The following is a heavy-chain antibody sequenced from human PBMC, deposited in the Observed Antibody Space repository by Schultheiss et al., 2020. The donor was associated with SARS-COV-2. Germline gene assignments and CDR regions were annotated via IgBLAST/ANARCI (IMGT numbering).Heavy chain of an antibody. Sequence: ETLSLTCTVSGGSISSSSYYWGWVRQAPGKGLEWVSAISGSGGSTYYADSVKGRFTISRDNSKNTLYLQMNSLRAEDTAVYYCAKVGAAMDVWGKGTTVTVSS. CDR2: ISGSGGST. CDR1: GGSISSSSYY. J-gene: IGHJ6*03. CDR3: AKVGAAMDV. D-gene: IGHD6-13*01. V-gene: IGHV3-23*01.